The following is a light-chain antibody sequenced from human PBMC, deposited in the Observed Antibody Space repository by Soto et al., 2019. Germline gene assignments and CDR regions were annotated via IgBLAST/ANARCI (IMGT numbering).Light chain of an antibody. V-gene: IGLV2-14*01. CDR3: TSYTKSNTLV. Sequence: QSVLTQPASVSGSPGQSITISCTGTSSDVGRYNYVSWYQQHPGEAPKLMIYDVSKRPSGASNRFSGSKSGNTASLTISGLQTEDEADYYCTSYTKSNTLVFGGGTKLTVL. CDR2: DVS. J-gene: IGLJ2*01. CDR1: SSDVGRYNY.